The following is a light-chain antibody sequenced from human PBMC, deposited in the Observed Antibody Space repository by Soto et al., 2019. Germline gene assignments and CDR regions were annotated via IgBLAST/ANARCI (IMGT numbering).Light chain of an antibody. CDR3: QQYKTYSLT. J-gene: IGKJ4*01. CDR2: DAF. V-gene: IGKV1-5*01. Sequence: DIDMTQWPPTLSASFLYIVAITWXASQSINNWLAWYQQIPGKAPKLLIFDAFNLESGVPFRFSGSGFGTEFTLTISSLQPDDSATYYCQQYKTYSLTFGGGTKVDI. CDR1: QSINNW.